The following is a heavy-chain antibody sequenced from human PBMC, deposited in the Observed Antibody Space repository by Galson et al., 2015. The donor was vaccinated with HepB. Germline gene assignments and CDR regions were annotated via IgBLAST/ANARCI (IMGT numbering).Heavy chain of an antibody. Sequence: SLRLSCAASGFRLSSYSMNWVRQAPGKGLEWVSSIHSSGFYKYYAGSVKGRFTISRDNARNSLYLQMSSLRVEDTAVYYCARDWNWGLDYWGQGTLVTVSS. J-gene: IGHJ4*02. CDR3: ARDWNWGLDY. CDR2: IHSSGFYK. D-gene: IGHD7-27*01. CDR1: GFRLSSYS. V-gene: IGHV3-21*01.